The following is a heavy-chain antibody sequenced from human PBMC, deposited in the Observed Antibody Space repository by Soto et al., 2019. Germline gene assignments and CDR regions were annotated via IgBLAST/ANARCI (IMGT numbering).Heavy chain of an antibody. Sequence: PSETLSLTCTVSGGSISSYYWSWIRQPPGKGLEWIGYIYYSGSTNYNPSLKSRVTISVDTSKNQFSLKLSSVTAADTAVYYCAGSTYYYDSSGYYALLLFDYWGQGTLVTVSS. D-gene: IGHD3-22*01. CDR3: AGSTYYYDSSGYYALLLFDY. V-gene: IGHV4-59*01. CDR2: IYYSGST. J-gene: IGHJ4*02. CDR1: GGSISSYY.